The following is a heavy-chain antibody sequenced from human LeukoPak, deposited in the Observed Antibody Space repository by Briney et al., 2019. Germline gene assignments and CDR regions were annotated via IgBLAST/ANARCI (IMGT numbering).Heavy chain of an antibody. CDR1: GGTFSSYT. D-gene: IGHD4-17*01. Sequence: GASVKVSCKASGGTFSSYTISWVRQAPGQGLEWVGRIIPILGIANYAQEFQGRVTITADKSTSTAYMELSSLRSEDTAVYYCARDSSDYGDPQDAFDIWGQGTMVTVSS. CDR3: ARDSSDYGDPQDAFDI. V-gene: IGHV1-69*04. CDR2: IIPILGIA. J-gene: IGHJ3*02.